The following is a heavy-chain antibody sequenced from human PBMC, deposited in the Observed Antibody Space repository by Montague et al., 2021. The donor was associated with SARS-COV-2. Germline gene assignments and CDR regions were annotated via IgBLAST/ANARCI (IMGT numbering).Heavy chain of an antibody. CDR1: GGSITSSAYY. CDR3: ARGRAVTTFYYYYYGMDV. V-gene: IGHV4-39*01. CDR2: IYYSGNT. J-gene: IGHJ6*02. D-gene: IGHD4-17*01. Sequence: SETLSLTCTVSGGSITSSAYYWSWIRQSPGKGLEWIGTIYYSGNTYSNPSLKSRVTISMDTSKSQVSLKINSVTAADTAVYYCARGRAVTTFYYYYYGMDVWGQGTTVTVSS.